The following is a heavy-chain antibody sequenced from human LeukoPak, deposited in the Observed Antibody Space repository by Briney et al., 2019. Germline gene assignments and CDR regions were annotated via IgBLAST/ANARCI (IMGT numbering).Heavy chain of an antibody. Sequence: PGGSLRLSCAASGFTFSSYSMNWVRQAPGKGLEWVSSISVSGGSTYYADSVKGRFTISRDNSKNTMYLQMNSLRAEDTAVYYCAKGKQQLDSSFDYWGQGTLVTVSS. CDR2: ISVSGGST. J-gene: IGHJ4*02. V-gene: IGHV3-23*01. CDR3: AKGKQQLDSSFDY. CDR1: GFTFSSYS. D-gene: IGHD6-13*01.